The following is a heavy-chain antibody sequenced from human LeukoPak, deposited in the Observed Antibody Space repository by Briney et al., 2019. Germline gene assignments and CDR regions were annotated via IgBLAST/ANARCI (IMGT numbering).Heavy chain of an antibody. J-gene: IGHJ3*02. V-gene: IGHV3-30*18. D-gene: IGHD2-15*01. CDR2: ISYDGSNK. CDR1: GFTFSSYG. Sequence: GGSLRLSCAASGFTFSSYGMHWVRQAPGKGLEWVAVISYDGSNKYYADSVKGRFTIYRDNSKNTLYLQMNSLRAEDTAVYYCAKETGYCSGGSCYSGAFDIWGQGTMVTVSS. CDR3: AKETGYCSGGSCYSGAFDI.